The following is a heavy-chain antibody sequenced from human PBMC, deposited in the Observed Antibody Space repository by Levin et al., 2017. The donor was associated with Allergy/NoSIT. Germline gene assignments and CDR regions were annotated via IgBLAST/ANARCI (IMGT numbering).Heavy chain of an antibody. D-gene: IGHD6-13*01. CDR3: ARGGITAAFGTFDI. CDR2: TWYDGSNK. CDR1: GFTLSNYD. J-gene: IGHJ3*02. Sequence: LAGGSLRLSCAASGFTLSNYDMHWVRQAPGKGLEWVAVTWYDGSNKYYADSVNGRFTISRDNSKNTLYLQMNSLRAEDTAVYYCARGGITAAFGTFDIWGQGTMVTVSS. V-gene: IGHV3-33*01.